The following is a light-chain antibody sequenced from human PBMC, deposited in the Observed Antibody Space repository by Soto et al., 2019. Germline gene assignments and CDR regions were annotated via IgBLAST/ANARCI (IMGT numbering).Light chain of an antibody. J-gene: IGKJ3*01. CDR2: WAS. Sequence: DIVMTQSPDSLAVSLGERATINCKSSQSVLYSSNNKNYLAWYQQKPGQHPKLLIYWASTRESGVPDRFSGSGSGKDFTLTISSLQAEDVAVYYCQQYYSTPFPFGPGTKVDIK. V-gene: IGKV4-1*01. CDR3: QQYYSTPFP. CDR1: QSVLYSSNNKNY.